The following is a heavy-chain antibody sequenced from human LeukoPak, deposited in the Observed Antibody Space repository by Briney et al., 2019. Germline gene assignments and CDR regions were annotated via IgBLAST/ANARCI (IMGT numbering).Heavy chain of an antibody. Sequence: ASVTVSCKASGYTFTGYYMHWVRQAPGQGLEWMGWIKPNSGGTNYAQKFQGRVTMTRDTSISTAYMELSRLRSDDTAVYYCARSESSGWYDNWGQGTLVTVSS. D-gene: IGHD6-19*01. CDR1: GYTFTGYY. V-gene: IGHV1-2*02. CDR3: ARSESSGWYDN. CDR2: IKPNSGGT. J-gene: IGHJ4*02.